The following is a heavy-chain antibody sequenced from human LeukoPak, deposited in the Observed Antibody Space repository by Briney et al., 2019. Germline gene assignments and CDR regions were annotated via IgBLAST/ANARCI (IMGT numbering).Heavy chain of an antibody. V-gene: IGHV3-30*03. CDR3: ASHDCSGGSCYSGY. D-gene: IGHD2-15*01. CDR2: ISYDGSNK. Sequence: GRSLRLSCAASGFTFISYGMHWVRQAPGKGLEWVAVISYDGSNKYYADSVKGRFTISRDNSKNTLYLQMNSLRAEDTAAYYCASHDCSGGSCYSGYWGQGTLVTVSS. CDR1: GFTFISYG. J-gene: IGHJ4*02.